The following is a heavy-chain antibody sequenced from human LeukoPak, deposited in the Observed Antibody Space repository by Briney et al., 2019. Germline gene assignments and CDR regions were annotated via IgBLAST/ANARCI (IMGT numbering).Heavy chain of an antibody. CDR3: SRVGPPDASGMDV. Sequence: ASVKVSCKASGYTFIVYYMHWVRQAPGQGLEWMGRINPNTGGTNYAQKFQDRVTMTRDTSITTAYMDLSGLTSDDTAVYYCSRVGPPDASGMDVWGQGTMVTVSS. V-gene: IGHV1-2*06. D-gene: IGHD1-14*01. CDR1: GYTFIVYY. J-gene: IGHJ6*02. CDR2: INPNTGGT.